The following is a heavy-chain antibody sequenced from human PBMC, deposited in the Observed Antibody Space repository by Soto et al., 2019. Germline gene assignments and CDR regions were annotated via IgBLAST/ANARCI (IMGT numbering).Heavy chain of an antibody. CDR1: GYTFTSYY. CDR3: ARIYSGSRLDY. J-gene: IGHJ4*02. D-gene: IGHD1-26*01. CDR2: INPSSGST. V-gene: IGHV1-46*01. Sequence: ASVKVSCKASGYTFTSYYMHWVRQAPGQGLEWMGIINPSSGSTNYAQKFQGRVIMTRDTSTSTVYMELSTLRSDDTAVYYCARIYSGSRLDYWGQGTLVTVSS.